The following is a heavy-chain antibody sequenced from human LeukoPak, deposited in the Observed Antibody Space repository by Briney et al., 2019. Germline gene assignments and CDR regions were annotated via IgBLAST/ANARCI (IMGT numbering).Heavy chain of an antibody. J-gene: IGHJ4*02. CDR1: GYPFSAHF. V-gene: IGHV7-4-1*02. CDR3: VRGTPTPGMDY. Sequence: ASVKVSCKASGYPFSAHFLNWVRQAPGQGLEWMGNIDTTTGNPRYAQDFTGRFVFSLDTSVSTAYLQITSLKADDTAAYYCVRGTPTPGMDYGGQGTQVTVSS. D-gene: IGHD3-10*01. CDR2: IDTTTGNP.